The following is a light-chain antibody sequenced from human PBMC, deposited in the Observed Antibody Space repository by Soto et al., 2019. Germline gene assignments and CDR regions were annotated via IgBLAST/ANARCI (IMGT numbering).Light chain of an antibody. CDR3: SSYTSSGTQV. J-gene: IGLJ1*01. CDR1: SSDVGGYKY. V-gene: IGLV2-14*01. Sequence: QSVLTQPASVSGSPGQSITISCTGTSSDVGGYKYVSWYQQHPGKAPKLMIYDVSNRPSGVSNRFSGSKSGNTASLTISGLQAEGEADYYCSSYTSSGTQVFGTGTKVT. CDR2: DVS.